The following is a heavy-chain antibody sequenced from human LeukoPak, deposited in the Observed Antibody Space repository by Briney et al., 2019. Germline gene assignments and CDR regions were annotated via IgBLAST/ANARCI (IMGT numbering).Heavy chain of an antibody. J-gene: IGHJ4*02. V-gene: IGHV4-59*08. D-gene: IGHD6-13*01. Sequence: SETLPLTCTVSGGSISSYYWSWIRQPPGKGLEWIGYIYYSGSTNYNPSLKSRVTISVDTSKNQFSLKLSSVTAADTAVYYCARGYSSSWYRVKGSYYFDYWGQGTLVTVSS. CDR1: GGSISSYY. CDR2: IYYSGST. CDR3: ARGYSSSWYRVKGSYYFDY.